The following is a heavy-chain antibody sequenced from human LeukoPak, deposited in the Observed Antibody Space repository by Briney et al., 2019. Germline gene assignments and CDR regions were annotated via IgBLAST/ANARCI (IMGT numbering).Heavy chain of an antibody. CDR1: GGTFSSYA. Sequence: SVKVSCTASGGTFSSYAISWVRQAPGQGLEWMGGIIPIFGTANYAQKFQGRVTITTDESTSTAYMELSSLRSEDTAVYYCARGEPHGDQLLLGYWGQGTLVTVSS. J-gene: IGHJ4*02. CDR2: IIPIFGTA. V-gene: IGHV1-69*05. CDR3: ARGEPHGDQLLLGY. D-gene: IGHD2-2*01.